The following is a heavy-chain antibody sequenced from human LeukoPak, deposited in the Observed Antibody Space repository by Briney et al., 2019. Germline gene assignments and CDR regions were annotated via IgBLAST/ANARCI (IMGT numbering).Heavy chain of an antibody. CDR1: GGSVSSRGYY. CDR3: AKFEGGTMEDY. Sequence: SETLSLTCTVSGGSVSSRGYYWGWIRQPPGKGLEWMGSNDYRGNSYYIPSLKSRVTISIDTSKNQLTLRLTSVTAADTAVYYCAKFEGGTMEDYWGQGTLVTVSS. V-gene: IGHV4-39*06. J-gene: IGHJ4*02. D-gene: IGHD1-1*01. CDR2: NDYRGNS.